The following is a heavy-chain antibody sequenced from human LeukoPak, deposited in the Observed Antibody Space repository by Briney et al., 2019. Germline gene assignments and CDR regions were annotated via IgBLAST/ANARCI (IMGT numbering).Heavy chain of an antibody. V-gene: IGHV3-9*01. Sequence: PGGSLRLSCAASGFTFYDYAMHWVRQAPGKGLEWVSGISWNSGSIGYADFVKGRFTISRDNAKNSLYLQMNSLRAEDTAVYYCARDHFYNWNEGLTSYYYYYMDVWGKGTTVTVSS. J-gene: IGHJ6*03. D-gene: IGHD1-1*01. CDR2: ISWNSGSI. CDR1: GFTFYDYA. CDR3: ARDHFYNWNEGLTSYYYYYMDV.